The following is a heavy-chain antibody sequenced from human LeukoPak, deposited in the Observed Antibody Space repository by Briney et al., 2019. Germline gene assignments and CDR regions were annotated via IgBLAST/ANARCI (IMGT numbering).Heavy chain of an antibody. CDR1: GGSFSGYY. D-gene: IGHD3-22*01. J-gene: IGHJ4*02. Sequence: PSETLSLTCAVYGGSFSGYYWSWIRQPPGKGLEWIGETNHSGSTNYNPSLKSRVTISVDTSKNQFSLKLSSVTAADTAVYYCARLGPYDSSGYYYVDYWGQGTLVTVSS. CDR3: ARLGPYDSSGYYYVDY. CDR2: TNHSGST. V-gene: IGHV4-34*01.